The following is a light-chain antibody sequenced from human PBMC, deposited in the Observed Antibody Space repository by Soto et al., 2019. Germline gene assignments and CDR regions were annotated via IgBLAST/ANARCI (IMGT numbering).Light chain of an antibody. CDR2: DTT. V-gene: IGLV1-40*01. CDR3: AAWDDSLSGPV. CDR1: GSNIGAGYD. J-gene: IGLJ2*01. Sequence: QSVLTQPPSVSGAPGQSVTISCIGSGSNIGAGYDVHWYQQLPGVAPKLLIFDTTNRPSGVPGRFSGSKSGASASLSITGLLPADEADYYCAAWDDSLSGPVFGGGTKVTVL.